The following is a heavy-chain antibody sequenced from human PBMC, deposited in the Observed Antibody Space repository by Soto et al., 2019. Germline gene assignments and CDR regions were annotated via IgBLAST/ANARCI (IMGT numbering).Heavy chain of an antibody. CDR1: GGSISSSSYY. Sequence: QLQLQESGPGLVKPSETLSLTCTVSGGSISSSSYYWGWIRQPPGKGLEWIGTIFYSGGTYYNPSLKSRVTISVDTSKNHFSLKLSSVTAADTAVYYCARQITILESFITSWGQGTLVTVAS. D-gene: IGHD3-3*01. CDR2: IFYSGGT. CDR3: ARQITILESFITS. V-gene: IGHV4-39*01. J-gene: IGHJ4*02.